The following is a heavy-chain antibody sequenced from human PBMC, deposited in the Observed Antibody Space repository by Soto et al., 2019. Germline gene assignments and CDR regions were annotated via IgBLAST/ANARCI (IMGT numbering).Heavy chain of an antibody. D-gene: IGHD3-10*01. CDR3: GRGSGGSERVVVVPAIGFFPFDT. CDR2: IWYDGDKK. CDR1: GFTLSSYG. Sequence: QVQLVESGGGVVQPGRSLRLSCAASGFTLSSYGMHWVRQAPGKGLEWVAVIWYDGDKKYYADSVKVRFTISRDESKNPVFLQMGSLGGEDTGVFYCGRGSGGSERVVVVPAIGFFPFDTWGQGTLVSVSS. J-gene: IGHJ4*02. V-gene: IGHV3-33*01.